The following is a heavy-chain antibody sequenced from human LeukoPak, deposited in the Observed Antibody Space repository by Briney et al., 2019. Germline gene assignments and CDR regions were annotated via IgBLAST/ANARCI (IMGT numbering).Heavy chain of an antibody. Sequence: PSETLSLTCAVSGGSISSSNWWSWIRQPPGKGLEWIGEIYHSGSTNYNPSLKSRVTISVDTSKNQFSLKLSSVTAAGTAVYYCARVIVVRSYYDSSGYFDYWGQGTLVTVSS. CDR2: IYHSGST. D-gene: IGHD3-22*01. CDR1: GGSISSSNW. J-gene: IGHJ4*02. CDR3: ARVIVVRSYYDSSGYFDY. V-gene: IGHV4-4*02.